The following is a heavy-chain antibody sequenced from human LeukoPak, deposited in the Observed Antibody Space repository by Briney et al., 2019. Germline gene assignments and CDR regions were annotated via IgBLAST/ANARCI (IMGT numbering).Heavy chain of an antibody. CDR3: ARLTWITDY. Sequence: SETLSLTCTVSGGSISSSSSFWGWLRQPPGKGLEWIGHIKNGGSPNYNPPLKSRVTISLDTSKNQFSLTVSSVTAADTAVYYCARLTWITDYWGQGTLVTVSS. V-gene: IGHV4-39*01. D-gene: IGHD5-12*01. CDR2: IKNGGSP. CDR1: GGSISSSSSF. J-gene: IGHJ4*02.